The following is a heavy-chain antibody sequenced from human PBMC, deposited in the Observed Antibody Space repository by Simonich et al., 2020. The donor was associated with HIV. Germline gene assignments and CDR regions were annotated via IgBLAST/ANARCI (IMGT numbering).Heavy chain of an antibody. J-gene: IGHJ4*02. Sequence: QVQLQQWGAGLLKPSETLSLTCAVYGGSFSGYYWSWIRQPPGKGLGWMGEINHSGNTNYNPSLKSRVTISVDTSKNQFSLKLSSVTAADTAVYYCARGFYQRLYYFDYWGQGTLVTVSS. CDR1: GGSFSGYY. CDR3: ARGFYQRLYYFDY. D-gene: IGHD2-2*01. V-gene: IGHV4-34*01. CDR2: INHSGNT.